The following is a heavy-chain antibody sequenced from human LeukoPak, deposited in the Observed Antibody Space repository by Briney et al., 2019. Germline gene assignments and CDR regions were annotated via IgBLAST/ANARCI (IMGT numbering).Heavy chain of an antibody. CDR3: ARGPIAAAGDLDY. D-gene: IGHD6-13*01. Sequence: PSETLSLTCAVYGGSFSGYYWSWIRRPPGKGLEWIGEINHSGSTNYNPSLKSRVTISVDTSKNQFSLKLSSVTAADTAVYYCARGPIAAAGDLDYWGQGTLVTVSS. CDR1: GGSFSGYY. V-gene: IGHV4-34*01. CDR2: INHSGST. J-gene: IGHJ4*02.